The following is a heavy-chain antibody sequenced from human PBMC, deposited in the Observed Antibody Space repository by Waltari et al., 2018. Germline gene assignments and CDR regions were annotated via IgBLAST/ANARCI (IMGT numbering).Heavy chain of an antibody. CDR3: ARRFGVGARGYFDY. D-gene: IGHD1-26*01. Sequence: QVQLQESGPGLVKPSETLSLTCAVSGYSISSGYYWGWIRQPPGKGLEWIGRIYHGGSTYYNPSLKSRVTISVDTTKNQFSLKLSSVTAADTAVYYCARRFGVGARGYFDYWGQGTLVTVSS. CDR2: IYHGGST. CDR1: GYSISSGYY. J-gene: IGHJ4*02. V-gene: IGHV4-38-2*01.